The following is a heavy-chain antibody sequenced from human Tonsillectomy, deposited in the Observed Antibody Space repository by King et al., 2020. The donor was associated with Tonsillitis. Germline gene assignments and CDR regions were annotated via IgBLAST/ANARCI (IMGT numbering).Heavy chain of an antibody. CDR1: GFTFSSYW. V-gene: IGHV3-7*01. CDR3: AMGTYGGHDY. CDR2: IKQDGSER. Sequence: VQLVESGGGLVQPGGSLRLSCAASGFTFSSYWMSWVRQAPGKGMEWVANIKQDGSERYYVDSVKGRFTTSRDNAKNSLYRQMNRLRAEDTAVYYCAMGTYGGHDYWGQGTLVTVSS. J-gene: IGHJ4*02. D-gene: IGHD4-23*01.